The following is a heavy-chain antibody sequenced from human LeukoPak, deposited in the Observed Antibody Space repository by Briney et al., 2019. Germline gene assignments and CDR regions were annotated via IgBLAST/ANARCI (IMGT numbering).Heavy chain of an antibody. V-gene: IGHV3-9*03. CDR1: GFTFDDYA. Sequence: GGSLRLSCAASGFTFDDYAMHWVRQAPGKGLEWVSGISWNSGSIGYADSVKGRFTISRDNAKNSLYLQMNSLRAEDMALYYCAKDESGSYPRGAFDIWGQGTMVTVSS. CDR2: ISWNSGSI. CDR3: AKDESGSYPRGAFDI. J-gene: IGHJ3*02. D-gene: IGHD1-26*01.